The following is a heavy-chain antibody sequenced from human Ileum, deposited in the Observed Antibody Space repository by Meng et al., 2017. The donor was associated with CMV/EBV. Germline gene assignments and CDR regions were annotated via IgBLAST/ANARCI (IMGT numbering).Heavy chain of an antibody. D-gene: IGHD2-2*01. Sequence: FTGYSMHLVRQAPVEGLELMGWIHPNSGGTNYAQKFQGRVTMTRDTSISTAYMELSRLRSDDTAVYYCARMGYCSSTSCSDIPEYFQHWGQGTLVTVSS. CDR2: IHPNSGGT. CDR3: ARMGYCSSTSCSDIPEYFQH. J-gene: IGHJ1*01. V-gene: IGHV1-2*02. CDR1: FTGYS.